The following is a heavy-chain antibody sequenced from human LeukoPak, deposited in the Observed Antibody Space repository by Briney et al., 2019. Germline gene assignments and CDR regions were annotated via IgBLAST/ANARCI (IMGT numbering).Heavy chain of an antibody. Sequence: PGRSLRLSCAASGFTFSSSGMHWVRQAPGKGLEWVSTVSHDGSNRYYGDSVKGRFIISRDNSRDTVYLQMNSLRAEDTAVYFCAKDTSSPNSGFYHYWGQGALVTVSS. D-gene: IGHD1-26*01. J-gene: IGHJ4*02. CDR2: VSHDGSNR. CDR1: GFTFSSSG. CDR3: AKDTSSPNSGFYHY. V-gene: IGHV3-30*18.